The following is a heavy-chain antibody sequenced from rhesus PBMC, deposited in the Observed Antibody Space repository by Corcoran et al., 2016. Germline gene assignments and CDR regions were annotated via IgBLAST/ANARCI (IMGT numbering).Heavy chain of an antibody. J-gene: IGHJ6*01. V-gene: IGHV3-54*02. CDR3: ARKNNWNYWESYGLDS. CDR1: GFTFSSYG. D-gene: IGHD1-26*01. Sequence: EVQLVESGGGLVQPGGSLRLSCAASGFTFSSYGMHWVRQASGKGLEWVAVIMYDGSKQYYADFVKDRFTISRDNFKNKLYRKMNNLKLEDTAVYYCARKNNWNYWESYGLDSWVQGVVVTVSS. CDR2: IMYDGSKQ.